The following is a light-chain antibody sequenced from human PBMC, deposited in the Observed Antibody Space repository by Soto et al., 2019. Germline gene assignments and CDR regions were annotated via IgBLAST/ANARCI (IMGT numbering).Light chain of an antibody. Sequence: EIVMTQSPATLSVSPGERATLSCRASQSVSSNLAWYQQKPGQAPRLLIYGASTRATGIPARFSGSGSGTEFNLHITRLEPEDFAVYYCQQYGNFPYTFCQGTKLEIK. CDR2: GAS. CDR3: QQYGNFPYT. J-gene: IGKJ2*01. CDR1: QSVSSN. V-gene: IGKV3-15*01.